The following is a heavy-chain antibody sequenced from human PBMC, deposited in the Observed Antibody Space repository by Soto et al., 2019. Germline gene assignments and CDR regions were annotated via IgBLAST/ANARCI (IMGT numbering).Heavy chain of an antibody. J-gene: IGHJ4*02. V-gene: IGHV5-10-1*03. D-gene: IGHD2-2*01. CDR2: IDPSDSYT. CDR3: ARQDCSSTSCYPKNPIDY. Sequence: EVQLVQSGAEVKKPGESLRISCKGSGYSFTSYWISWVRQMPGKGLEWMGRIDPSDSYTNYSPSFQGHVTISADKSISTAYLQWSSLKASDTAMYYCARQDCSSTSCYPKNPIDYWGQGTLVTVSS. CDR1: GYSFTSYW.